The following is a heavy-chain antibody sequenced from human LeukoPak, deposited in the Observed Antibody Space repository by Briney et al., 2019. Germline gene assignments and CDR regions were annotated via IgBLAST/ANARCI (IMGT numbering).Heavy chain of an antibody. Sequence: SETLSLTCTVSGGSISSSSYYWGWIRQPPGKGLEWIGSIYYSGSTYYNPSLKSRVTISVDTSKNQFSLKLSSVTAADTAVYYCAIDIVVVPAAIRWFDPWGQGTLATVSS. V-gene: IGHV4-39*02. D-gene: IGHD2-2*02. CDR1: GGSISSSSYY. CDR2: IYYSGST. J-gene: IGHJ5*02. CDR3: AIDIVVVPAAIRWFDP.